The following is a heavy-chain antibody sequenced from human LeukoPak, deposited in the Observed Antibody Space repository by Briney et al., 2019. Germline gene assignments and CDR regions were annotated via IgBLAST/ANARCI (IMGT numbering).Heavy chain of an antibody. J-gene: IGHJ4*02. V-gene: IGHV4-34*01. CDR2: INHSGST. CDR1: GGSFSGYY. D-gene: IGHD3-10*01. Sequence: SETLSLTCAVYGGSFSGYYWSWIRQPPGKGLEWIGEINHSGSTNYNPSLKSRVTMSVDTSKNEFSLKLTSVTAADTALYYCAREANYYGSGSYFEGTFDYWGQGSLVTVSS. CDR3: AREANYYGSGSYFEGTFDY.